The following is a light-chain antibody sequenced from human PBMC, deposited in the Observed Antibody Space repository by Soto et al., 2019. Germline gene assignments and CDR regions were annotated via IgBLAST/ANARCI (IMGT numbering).Light chain of an antibody. CDR2: QVS. CDR1: TSDIGNYNY. CDR3: STYTGSNTPYV. V-gene: IGLV2-14*01. J-gene: IGLJ1*01. Sequence: QSVLTQPASVSVSPGQSISISCTGATSDIGNYNYFSWYQQHPGKAPKLIIYQVSNRPSGVSNRFSGSKSGNTASLTISGLQADDEADYFCSTYTGSNTPYVFGTGTKVTVL.